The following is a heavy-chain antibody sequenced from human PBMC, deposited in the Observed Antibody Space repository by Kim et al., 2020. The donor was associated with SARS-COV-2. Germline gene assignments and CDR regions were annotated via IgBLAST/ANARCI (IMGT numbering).Heavy chain of an antibody. CDR3: ARYARVVVTAAIFDY. Sequence: PSLKSRVTISVDTSKNQFSLKLSSVTAADTAVYYCARYARVVVTAAIFDYWGQGTLVTVSS. V-gene: IGHV4-39*01. D-gene: IGHD2-21*02. J-gene: IGHJ4*02.